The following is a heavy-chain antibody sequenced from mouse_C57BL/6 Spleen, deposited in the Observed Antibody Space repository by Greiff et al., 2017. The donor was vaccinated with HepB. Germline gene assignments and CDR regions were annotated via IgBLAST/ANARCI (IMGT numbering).Heavy chain of an antibody. V-gene: IGHV1-9*01. CDR2: ILPGSGST. CDR1: GYTFTGYW. CDR3: AREGKGDIAY. D-gene: IGHD3-3*01. Sequence: VQLQQSGAELMKPGASVKLSCKATGYTFTGYWIEWVKQRPGHGLEWIGEILPGSGSTNYTEKFKGKATFTADTSSNTAYMQLSSLTTEDSAIYYCAREGKGDIAYWGQGTLVTVSA. J-gene: IGHJ3*01.